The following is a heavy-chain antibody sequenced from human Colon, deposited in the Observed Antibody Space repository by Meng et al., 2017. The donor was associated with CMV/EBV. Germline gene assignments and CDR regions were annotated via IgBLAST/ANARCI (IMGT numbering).Heavy chain of an antibody. D-gene: IGHD3-22*01. CDR2: IYYSGST. V-gene: IGHV4-39*07. CDR1: GGSISSSNYY. CDR3: ARGVVVHDY. J-gene: IGHJ4*02. Sequence: SETLSLTCTVSGGSISSSNYYWGWIRQPPGKGLEWIGNIYYSGSTYYNPSLKSRVTISVDTSKDQFSLKLSSVTAADTAVYYCARGVVVHDYWGQGTLVTVSS.